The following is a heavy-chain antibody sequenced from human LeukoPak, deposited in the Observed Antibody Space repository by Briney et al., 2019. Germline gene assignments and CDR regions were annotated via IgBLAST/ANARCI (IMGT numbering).Heavy chain of an antibody. J-gene: IGHJ4*02. Sequence: GGSLRLSCAASGFTFSNAWMSWVRQAPGKGPEWVGRIRSKTDGGTTDYAAPVKGRFTISRDDSKNTLYLQMNSLKTEDTAVYYCTKTTSGSFDYWGQGTLVTVSS. D-gene: IGHD5-12*01. CDR2: IRSKTDGGTT. V-gene: IGHV3-15*01. CDR3: TKTTSGSFDY. CDR1: GFTFSNAW.